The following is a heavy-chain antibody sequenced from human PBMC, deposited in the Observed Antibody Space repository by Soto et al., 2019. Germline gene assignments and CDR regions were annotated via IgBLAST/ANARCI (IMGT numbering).Heavy chain of an antibody. CDR3: ARSSVRRSKVVPADIPFDY. V-gene: IGHV4-61*01. D-gene: IGHD2-2*01. Sequence: SETLSLTCTVSGGSVSSGSYYWSWIRQPPGKGLEWIGYIYYSGSTNYNPSLKSRVTISVDTSKNQFSLKLSSVTAADTAVYYCARSSVRRSKVVPADIPFDYWGQGTLVTVSS. J-gene: IGHJ4*02. CDR2: IYYSGST. CDR1: GGSVSSGSYY.